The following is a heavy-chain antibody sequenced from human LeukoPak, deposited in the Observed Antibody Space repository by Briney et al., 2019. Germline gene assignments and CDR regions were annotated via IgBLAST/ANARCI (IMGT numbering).Heavy chain of an antibody. J-gene: IGHJ4*02. CDR1: GYTFTSYY. Sequence: ASVTVSCKASGYTFTSYYMHWVRQAPGQGLEWMGIINPSGGSTSYAQKFQGRVTMTRDTSTSTVYMELSSLRSEDTAVYYCARSLYYYDSSGYLDYWGQGTLVTVSS. D-gene: IGHD3-22*01. V-gene: IGHV1-46*01. CDR2: INPSGGST. CDR3: ARSLYYYDSSGYLDY.